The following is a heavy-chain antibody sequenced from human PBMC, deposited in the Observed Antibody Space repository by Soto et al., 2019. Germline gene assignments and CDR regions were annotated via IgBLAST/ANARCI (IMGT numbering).Heavy chain of an antibody. J-gene: IGHJ5*02. CDR1: GYTFTGYY. V-gene: IGHV1-2*02. CDR3: ARPGLGYGGTTNCYEWFGA. Sequence: GASVKVSCKASGYTFTGYYMHWVRQAPGQGLEWMGWINPNSGGTNYAQKFQGRVTMTTDTSISTAYMELSRLRSDDTAMYYCARPGLGYGGTTNCYEWFGARGQGTPVTVSS. D-gene: IGHD2-2*01. CDR2: INPNSGGT.